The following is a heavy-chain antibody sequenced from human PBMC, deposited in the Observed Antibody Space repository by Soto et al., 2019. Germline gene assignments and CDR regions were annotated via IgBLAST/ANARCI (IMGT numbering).Heavy chain of an antibody. Sequence: EVQLLESGGGLVQPGGSLRLSCAASGFTFSSYAMSWVRQAPGKGLEWVSAISGSGGSTYYADSVKGRFTISRDNSKNTLYLQMNGLRAEDTAVYYCARGYCSSTSCWYFDYWGQGTLVTVSS. J-gene: IGHJ4*02. D-gene: IGHD2-2*01. CDR1: GFTFSSYA. CDR3: ARGYCSSTSCWYFDY. V-gene: IGHV3-23*01. CDR2: ISGSGGST.